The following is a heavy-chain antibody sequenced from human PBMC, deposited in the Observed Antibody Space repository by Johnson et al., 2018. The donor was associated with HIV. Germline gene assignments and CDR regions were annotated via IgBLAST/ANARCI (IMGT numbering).Heavy chain of an antibody. CDR1: GLSFSNYG. D-gene: IGHD3-3*01. Sequence: VQLVESGGGVVQPGKSLTLSCAVSGLSFSNYGIHWVRQAPGKGPEWVGRIKSKTDGGTTDYAAPVKGRFTISRDDSKSIAYLQMNSLKTADTAVCYCTRGGITMFGGVDAFDIWGQGAMVTVCS. J-gene: IGHJ3*02. V-gene: IGHV3-15*01. CDR3: TRGGITMFGGVDAFDI. CDR2: IKSKTDGGTT.